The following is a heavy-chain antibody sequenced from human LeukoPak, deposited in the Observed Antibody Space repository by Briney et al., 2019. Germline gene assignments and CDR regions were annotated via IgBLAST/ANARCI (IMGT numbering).Heavy chain of an antibody. CDR3: ASRGNFWSGYPFDY. D-gene: IGHD3-3*01. CDR1: GFTFSDYY. V-gene: IGHV3-11*01. J-gene: IGHJ4*02. Sequence: GGSLRLSCAASGFTFSDYYMSWIRQAPGKGLEWVSYISSSGSTIYCADSVKGRFTISRDNAKNSLYLQMNSLRAEDTAVYYCASRGNFWSGYPFDYWGQGTLVTVSS. CDR2: ISSSGSTI.